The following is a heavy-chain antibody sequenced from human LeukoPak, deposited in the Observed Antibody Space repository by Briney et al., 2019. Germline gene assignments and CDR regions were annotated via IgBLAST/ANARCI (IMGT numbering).Heavy chain of an antibody. CDR3: ARDSGVGSFDI. J-gene: IGHJ3*02. CDR2: ISAGGGST. D-gene: IGHD2-15*01. Sequence: GGSLRLSCAASGFTFSSYGMSWVRQAPGKGLEWVSAISAGGGSTYYADSVKGRFTISRDNSKNTLYLQMNSLRAEDTAVYYCARDSGVGSFDIWGQGTMVTVSS. CDR1: GFTFSSYG. V-gene: IGHV3-23*01.